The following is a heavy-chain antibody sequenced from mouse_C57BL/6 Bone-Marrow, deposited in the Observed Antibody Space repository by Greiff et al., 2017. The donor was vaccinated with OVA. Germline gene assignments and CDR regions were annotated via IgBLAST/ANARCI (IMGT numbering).Heavy chain of an antibody. J-gene: IGHJ2*01. CDR3: ARSDRVAGYFDY. CDR1: GYAFSSSW. D-gene: IGHD3-3*01. CDR2: IYPGDGDT. V-gene: IGHV1-82*01. Sequence: VQLQQSGPELVKPGASVKISCKASGYAFSSSWMNWVKQRPGQGLEWIGRIYPGDGDTTYNGQFKGKATLTADKSSSTAYMQLNSLTSEDSAVYCCARSDRVAGYFDYWGQGTTLTVSS.